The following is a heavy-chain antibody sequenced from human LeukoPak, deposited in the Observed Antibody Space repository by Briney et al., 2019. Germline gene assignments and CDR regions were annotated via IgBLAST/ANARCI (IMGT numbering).Heavy chain of an antibody. J-gene: IGHJ5*02. CDR1: GGSISSGSYY. D-gene: IGHD6-13*01. CDR2: IYSSGST. V-gene: IGHV4-61*02. CDR3: ARAGLGIATKFDP. Sequence: PSESLSLTCSVSGGSISSGSYYWSWIRQPTGKGLEWIGRIYSSGSTNYNPSLKSRVTISVDTSKNQFSLKLSSVTAADTAVYYRARAGLGIATKFDPWGQGTLVTVSS.